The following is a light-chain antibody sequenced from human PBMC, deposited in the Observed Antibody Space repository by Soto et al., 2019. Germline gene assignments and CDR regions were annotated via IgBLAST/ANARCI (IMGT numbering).Light chain of an antibody. J-gene: IGKJ4*01. V-gene: IGKV1-8*01. CDR2: AAS. CDR3: QQYYSYLPLT. CDR1: QGISSY. Sequence: AIRMTQSPSSFSASIGDRVTITCRPSQGISSYLAWYQQKPGKAPKLLIYAASTLQSGVPSRFSGSGSGTDFTLTISCLQSEDFATYYCQQYYSYLPLTFGGGTKVDIK.